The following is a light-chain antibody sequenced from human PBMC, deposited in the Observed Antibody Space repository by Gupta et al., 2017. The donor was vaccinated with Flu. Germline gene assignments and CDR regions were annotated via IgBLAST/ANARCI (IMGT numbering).Light chain of an antibody. CDR2: AVT. CDR1: SSDMGGYNY. V-gene: IGLV2-8*01. CDR3: SSFAGSDNLWV. J-gene: IGLJ3*02. Sequence: ISCSGTSSDMGGYNYVSWYQHHPGNAPKLIIYAVTERPSGVPARFSGSKSGNTASLTVSGLQAEDEADYFCSSFAGSDNLWVFGGGTRLTVL.